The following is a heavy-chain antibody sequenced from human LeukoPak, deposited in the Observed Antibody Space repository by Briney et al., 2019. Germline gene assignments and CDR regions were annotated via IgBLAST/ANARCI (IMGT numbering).Heavy chain of an antibody. V-gene: IGHV4-59*11. CDR1: GGSISSHY. D-gene: IGHD6-6*01. J-gene: IGHJ3*02. CDR3: AREGISGYSSSSGAFDI. Sequence: ASETLSLTCTVSGGSISSHYWSWIRQPPGKGPEWIGYIYYSGSTNYNPSLKSRVTISVDTSKNQFSLKLSSVTAADTAVYYCAREGISGYSSSSGAFDIWGQGTMVTVSS. CDR2: IYYSGST.